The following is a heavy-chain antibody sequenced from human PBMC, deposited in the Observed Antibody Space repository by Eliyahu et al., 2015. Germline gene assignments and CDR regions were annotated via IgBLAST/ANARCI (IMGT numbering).Heavy chain of an antibody. J-gene: IGHJ4*02. CDR2: MYNGGAT. Sequence: EVQLVESGGGFIQPGGSLXLSCAASGFTXXSNYLSWVRQAPGKGLEWLSVMYNGGATYYADSVKGRFTISRDNSKNTLYLQMNSLRADDTAVYYCARDLGAYKRAFDFWGQGTLVTVSS. V-gene: IGHV3-53*01. D-gene: IGHD3-16*01. CDR1: GFTXXSNY. CDR3: ARDLGAYKRAFDF.